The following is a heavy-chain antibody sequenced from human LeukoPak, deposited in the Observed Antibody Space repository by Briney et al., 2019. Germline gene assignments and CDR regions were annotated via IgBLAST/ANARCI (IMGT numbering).Heavy chain of an antibody. J-gene: IGHJ6*02. D-gene: IGHD2-2*02. CDR1: GYTFTSYG. V-gene: IGHV1-18*01. CDR2: LSAYNGNT. Sequence: ASVKVSCKASGYTFTSYGISWVRQAPGQGLEWMGWLSAYNGNTNYAQKLQGRVTMTTDTSTSTAYMELRSLRSDDTAVYYCATSDYCSSTSCYTGGYYYGMDVWGQGTTVTVSS. CDR3: ATSDYCSSTSCYTGGYYYGMDV.